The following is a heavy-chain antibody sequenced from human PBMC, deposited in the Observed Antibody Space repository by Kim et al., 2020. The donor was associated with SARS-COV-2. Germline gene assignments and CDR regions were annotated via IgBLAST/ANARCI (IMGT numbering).Heavy chain of an antibody. CDR3: ARGSFLAKYYDFTFDYYMDV. Sequence: RFTISRDNSKNTLYRQMNSLRAEDTAVYYCARGSFLAKYYDFTFDYYMDVWGKGTTVTVSS. J-gene: IGHJ6*03. D-gene: IGHD3-3*01. V-gene: IGHV3-30*07.